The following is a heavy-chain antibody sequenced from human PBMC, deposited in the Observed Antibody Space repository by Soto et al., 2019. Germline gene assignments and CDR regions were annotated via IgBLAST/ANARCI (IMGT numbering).Heavy chain of an antibody. Sequence: PSETLALTCTVSGGSISSYYWSWIRQPPGKGLEWIGYIYYSGSTNYNPSLKSRVTISVDTSKNQFSLKLSSVTAADTAVYYCARVTGSDFWSGSYLMGGSRGFDRWGQGTLVTVSS. J-gene: IGHJ5*02. CDR3: ARVTGSDFWSGSYLMGGSRGFDR. V-gene: IGHV4-59*01. D-gene: IGHD3-3*01. CDR2: IYYSGST. CDR1: GGSISSYY.